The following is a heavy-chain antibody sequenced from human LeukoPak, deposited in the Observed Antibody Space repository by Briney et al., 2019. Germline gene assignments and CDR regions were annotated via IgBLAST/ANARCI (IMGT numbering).Heavy chain of an antibody. V-gene: IGHV3-23*01. D-gene: IGHD5-24*01. CDR3: AKDIQLSA. Sequence: GGSLRLSCAASGFTFNDAAMTWVRQAPGKGLEWVSLIAPSGRNTYYTHSVRGRFTISRDNSKKTLSLQMNSLRVEDTAMYYCAKDIQLSAWGLGTMVTVSS. CDR1: GFTFNDAA. J-gene: IGHJ3*01. CDR2: IAPSGRNT.